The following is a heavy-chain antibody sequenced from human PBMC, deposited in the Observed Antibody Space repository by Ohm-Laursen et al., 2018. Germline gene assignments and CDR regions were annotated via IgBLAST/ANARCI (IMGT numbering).Heavy chain of an antibody. CDR1: GFTFSDHY. Sequence: GSLRLSCAASGFTFSDHYMDWVRQAPGKGLEWVGRTRNKANSYTTEYAASVKGRFTISRDDSKNSLYLQMNSLKTEDTAVYYCARAMYYYDSSGYYFHHYFDYWGQGALVTVSS. D-gene: IGHD3-22*01. CDR2: TRNKANSYTT. V-gene: IGHV3-72*01. J-gene: IGHJ4*02. CDR3: ARAMYYYDSSGYYFHHYFDY.